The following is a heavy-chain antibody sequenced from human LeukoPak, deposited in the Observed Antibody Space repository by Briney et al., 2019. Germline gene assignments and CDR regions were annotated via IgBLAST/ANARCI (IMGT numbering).Heavy chain of an antibody. D-gene: IGHD4-17*01. Sequence: GRSLRLSCAASGFTFSSYGMHWVRQAPGKGLEWVAVISYDGSNKYYADSVKGRFTISRDNSKNTLYLQMNSLRAEDTAVYYCAREPTSTVTTFFDYWGQGTLVTVSS. V-gene: IGHV3-30*03. CDR1: GFTFSSYG. J-gene: IGHJ4*02. CDR3: AREPTSTVTTFFDY. CDR2: ISYDGSNK.